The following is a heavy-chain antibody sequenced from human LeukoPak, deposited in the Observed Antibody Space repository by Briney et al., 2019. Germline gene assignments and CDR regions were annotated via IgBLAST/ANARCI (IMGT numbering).Heavy chain of an antibody. CDR3: ARYGSGSRSGAFDI. CDR1: GYTFTSYD. CDR2: MNPNSGNT. J-gene: IGHJ3*02. V-gene: IGHV1-8*01. D-gene: IGHD3-10*01. Sequence: ASVKVPCKASGYTFTSYDINWVRQATGQGLEWMGWMNPNSGNTGYAQKFQGRVTMTRNTSISTAYMELSSLRSEDTAVYYCARYGSGSRSGAFDIWGQGTMVTVSS.